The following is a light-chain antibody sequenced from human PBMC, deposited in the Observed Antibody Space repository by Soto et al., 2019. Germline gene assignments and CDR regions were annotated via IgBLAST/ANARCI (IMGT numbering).Light chain of an antibody. CDR2: DAS. CDR1: QSISSW. Sequence: DIQMTQSPSTLSASVGDRVTITCRASQSISSWLAWYQQKPGRAPKLLIYDASSLECEVPSRFSGSGSGTEFTLTISSLQPDDFATHYCQEYNSNSYTFGQGTKLEIE. CDR3: QEYNSNSYT. V-gene: IGKV1-5*01. J-gene: IGKJ2*01.